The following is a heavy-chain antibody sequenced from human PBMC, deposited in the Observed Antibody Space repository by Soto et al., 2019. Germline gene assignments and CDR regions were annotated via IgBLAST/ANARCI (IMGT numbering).Heavy chain of an antibody. CDR1: GGTFSSYT. CDR3: ARAAEGEWKVGLNWFDP. J-gene: IGHJ5*02. CDR2: IIPILGIA. Sequence: GASVKVSCKASGGTFSSYTISWVRQAPGQGLEWMGRIIPILGIANYAQKFQGRVTITADKSTSTAYMELSSLRSEDTAVYYCARAAEGEWKVGLNWFDPWGQGTLVTVSS. V-gene: IGHV1-69*02. D-gene: IGHD1-26*01.